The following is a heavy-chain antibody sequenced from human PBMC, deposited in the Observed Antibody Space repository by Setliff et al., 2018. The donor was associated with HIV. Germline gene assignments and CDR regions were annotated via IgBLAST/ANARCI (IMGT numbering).Heavy chain of an antibody. CDR3: ASTYYYDSLHFHH. Sequence: SETLSLTCTVSNGSINNYFWSWIRQPAGKRLEWIGYIYYSGSTNYNPSLKSRVTMSVDTSKNQFSLKLSSVTAADTAVYYCASTYYYDSLHFHHWGQGTLVTVSS. D-gene: IGHD3-22*01. V-gene: IGHV4-59*01. J-gene: IGHJ1*01. CDR2: IYYSGST. CDR1: NGSINNYF.